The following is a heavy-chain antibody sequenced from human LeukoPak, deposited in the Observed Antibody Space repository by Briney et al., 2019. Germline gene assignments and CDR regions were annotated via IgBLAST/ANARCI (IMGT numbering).Heavy chain of an antibody. Sequence: SETLSLTCTVSGGSIRSYYWSWIRQPPGKGLEWIGEINNSGSTNYNPSLKSRVTISVDTSKNQFSLKLSSVTAADTAVYYCVRDIAAAGGFDYWGQGTLVTVSS. D-gene: IGHD6-13*01. J-gene: IGHJ4*02. CDR3: VRDIAAAGGFDY. CDR1: GGSIRSYY. CDR2: INNSGST. V-gene: IGHV4-34*01.